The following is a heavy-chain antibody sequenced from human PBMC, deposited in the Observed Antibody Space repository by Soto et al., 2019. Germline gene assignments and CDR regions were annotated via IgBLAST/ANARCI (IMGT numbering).Heavy chain of an antibody. J-gene: IGHJ4*02. Sequence: SETLSLTCTVSGGSISSGGYYWSWIRQHPGKGLEWIGYIYYSGSTYYNPSLKSRVTISVDTSKNQFSLKLSSVTAADTAVYYCARGVVAATSPKYYFDYWGQGTLVTVSS. CDR1: GGSISSGGYY. CDR3: ARGVVAATSPKYYFDY. D-gene: IGHD2-15*01. CDR2: IYYSGST. V-gene: IGHV4-31*03.